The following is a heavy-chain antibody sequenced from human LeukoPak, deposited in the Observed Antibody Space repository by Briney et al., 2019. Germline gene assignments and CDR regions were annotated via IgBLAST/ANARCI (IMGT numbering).Heavy chain of an antibody. CDR2: IYYSGSA. CDR1: GGSISSGGYY. V-gene: IGHV4-31*03. CDR3: ARDGKYCSGGSCYSAGIDY. J-gene: IGHJ4*02. D-gene: IGHD2-15*01. Sequence: ASQTLSLICTVSGGSISSGGYYYSWIRQHPGKGLEWIGHIYYSGSAFYNPSLNSRGTMSIDTSKNQFSLNLSSVTAADTAVYYCARDGKYCSGGSCYSAGIDYWGQGTLVTVSS.